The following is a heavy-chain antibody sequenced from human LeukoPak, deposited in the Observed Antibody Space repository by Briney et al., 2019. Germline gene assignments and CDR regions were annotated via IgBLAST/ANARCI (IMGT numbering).Heavy chain of an antibody. Sequence: GGSLRLSCAASGFTVSSSYMSWVRQAPGKGLEWVSVIYSGGSTYYADSVKGRFTISRDNSKNTLYLQMNSLRAEDTAVYYCARLRWYLFDYWGQGTLVTVSS. CDR2: IYSGGST. V-gene: IGHV3-53*01. J-gene: IGHJ4*02. D-gene: IGHD4-23*01. CDR3: ARLRWYLFDY. CDR1: GFTVSSSY.